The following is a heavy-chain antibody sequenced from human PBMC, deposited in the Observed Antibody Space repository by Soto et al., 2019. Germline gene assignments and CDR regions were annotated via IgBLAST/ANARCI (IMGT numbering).Heavy chain of an antibody. CDR2: ISGSGGST. V-gene: IGHV3-23*01. CDR1: GFTFSSYA. J-gene: IGHJ6*02. Sequence: GGSLRLSCAASGFTFSSYAMSWVRQAPGKGLEWVSAISGSGGSTYYADSVKGRFTISRDNSKNTLYLQMNSLRAEDTAVYYCAKDLGYSSSWEYGMDVWGQGTTVTVSS. CDR3: AKDLGYSSSWEYGMDV. D-gene: IGHD6-6*01.